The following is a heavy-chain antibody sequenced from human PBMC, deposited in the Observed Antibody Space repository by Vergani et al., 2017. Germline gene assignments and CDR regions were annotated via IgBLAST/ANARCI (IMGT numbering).Heavy chain of an antibody. CDR3: ARVPRGYSYGLRWFDP. Sequence: QVQLVQSGAEVKKPGASVKVSCKASGYTFTGYYMHWVRQAPGQGLEWMGWISAYNGNTNYAQKLQGRVTMTTDTSTSTAYMELRSLRSDDTAVYYCARVPRGYSYGLRWFDPWGQGTLVTVSS. CDR2: ISAYNGNT. V-gene: IGHV1-18*04. D-gene: IGHD5-18*01. CDR1: GYTFTGYY. J-gene: IGHJ5*02.